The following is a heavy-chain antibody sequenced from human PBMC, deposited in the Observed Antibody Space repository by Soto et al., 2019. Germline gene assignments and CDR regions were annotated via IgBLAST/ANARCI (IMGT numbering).Heavy chain of an antibody. CDR3: ARDWIGGTTSWYGLDV. CDR2: IYYDGSNK. V-gene: IGHV3-33*01. D-gene: IGHD1-1*01. Sequence: QVQLVESGGGVVQPGRSLRLSCATSGFIFSSHGMHWVRQAPGKGLEWVALIYYDGSNKFHADSVQGRFTISRDNSNDTLYLQMNSLRVEDTAVYYCARDWIGGTTSWYGLDVLGQGTTVTVSS. J-gene: IGHJ6*02. CDR1: GFIFSSHG.